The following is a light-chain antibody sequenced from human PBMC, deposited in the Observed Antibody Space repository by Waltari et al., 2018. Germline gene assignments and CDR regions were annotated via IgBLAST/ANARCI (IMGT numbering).Light chain of an antibody. CDR2: RNN. J-gene: IGLJ2*01. CDR3: AAWDDSLEEV. V-gene: IGLV1-47*01. CDR1: SSNIGSNP. Sequence: QSVLTQPPSASGTPGQRVTISCSGSSSNIGSNPVYWYQQRPGMAPTLLIYRNNQRPSGFPDRFSGSKSGTSASLAISGLRSEDEAHYYCAAWDDSLEEVFGGGTKLTVL.